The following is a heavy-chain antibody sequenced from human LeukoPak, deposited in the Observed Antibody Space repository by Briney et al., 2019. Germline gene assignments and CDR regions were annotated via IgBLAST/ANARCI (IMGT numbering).Heavy chain of an antibody. V-gene: IGHV4-61*02. J-gene: IGHJ4*02. CDR3: AKERHYYESSGHPDI. CDR1: GGSISSGTY. D-gene: IGHD3-22*01. CDR2: IYTSGGT. Sequence: PSETLSLTCTVSGGSISSGTYYCWIRQPAGKGLEWIGRIYTSGGTNYNPSLKSRVTISVDTSKNQFSLKLSSVTAADTAVYYCAKERHYYESSGHPDIWGQGTLVTVSS.